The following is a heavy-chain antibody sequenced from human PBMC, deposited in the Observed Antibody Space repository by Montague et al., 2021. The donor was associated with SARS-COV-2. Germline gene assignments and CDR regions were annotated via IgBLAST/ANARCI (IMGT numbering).Heavy chain of an antibody. J-gene: IGHJ4*02. CDR1: GDSVSRNSAA. V-gene: IGHV6-1*01. Sequence: CAISGDSVSRNSAAWNWIRQSPSRDLQWLGGTYYRSKWYNDYAVSVKSRITINPDTSKNQISLQLNSVTPEDTAVYYCARTSASSDYWGQGTLVTVPS. D-gene: IGHD1-26*01. CDR2: TYYRSKWYN. CDR3: ARTSASSDY.